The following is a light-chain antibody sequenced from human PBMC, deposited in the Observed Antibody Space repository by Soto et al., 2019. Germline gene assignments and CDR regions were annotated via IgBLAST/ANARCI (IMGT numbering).Light chain of an antibody. J-gene: IGKJ2*01. V-gene: IGKV3-20*01. CDR2: GAS. CDR1: HNISSTY. Sequence: EVVLTQSTGTLSLSPGEGATLSCRASHNISSTYLAWYQQKPGQAPRLLIYGASSRATGIPDRFSGSGSGKDFTLTVSRLEPEDFAVFYCQHYGRSMYTFGQGTRLDIK. CDR3: QHYGRSMYT.